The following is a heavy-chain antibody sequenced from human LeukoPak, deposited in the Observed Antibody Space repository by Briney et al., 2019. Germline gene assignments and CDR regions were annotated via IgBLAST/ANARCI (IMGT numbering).Heavy chain of an antibody. CDR3: ARVGDGYNFY. J-gene: IGHJ4*02. Sequence: AETLSLTCTVAGGSISSYYWSWLRQPPGKGVEWIGYIYYSGTTNYNPSLKSLVTISVDTSKNQFSLKLSSATAADTAVYYCARVGDGYNFYWGPGTLVTVSS. V-gene: IGHV4-59*01. D-gene: IGHD5-24*01. CDR1: GGSISSYY. CDR2: IYYSGTT.